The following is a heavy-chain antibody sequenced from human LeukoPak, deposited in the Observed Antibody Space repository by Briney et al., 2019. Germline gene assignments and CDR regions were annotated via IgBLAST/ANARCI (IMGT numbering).Heavy chain of an antibody. J-gene: IGHJ5*02. Sequence: GGSLRLSCAASGFTFSSYSMSWVRQAPGKGLEWVSGISGSGDSTYYADSVKGRFTISRDHSKNTLYLQMNSVRAEDTAVYYCAKVAIPSGHNWFDPWGQGTLVTVSS. D-gene: IGHD2-2*01. V-gene: IGHV3-23*01. CDR1: GFTFSSYS. CDR3: AKVAIPSGHNWFDP. CDR2: ISGSGDST.